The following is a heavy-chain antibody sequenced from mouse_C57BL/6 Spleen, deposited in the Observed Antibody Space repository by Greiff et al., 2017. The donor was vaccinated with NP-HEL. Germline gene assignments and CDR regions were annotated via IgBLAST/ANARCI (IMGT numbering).Heavy chain of an antibody. CDR2: INPNNGGT. J-gene: IGHJ2*01. CDR1: GYTFTDYN. D-gene: IGHD1-1*01. Sequence: EVQLQQSGPELVKPGASVKMSCKASGYTFTDYNMHWVKQSHGKSLEWIGYINPNNGGTSYNQKFKGKATLTVNKSSSTAYMELRSLTSEDSAVYYCARPLYYGSFFDYWGQGTTLTVSS. V-gene: IGHV1-22*01. CDR3: ARPLYYGSFFDY.